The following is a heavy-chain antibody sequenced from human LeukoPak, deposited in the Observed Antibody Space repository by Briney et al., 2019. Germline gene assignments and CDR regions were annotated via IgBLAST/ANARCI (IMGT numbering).Heavy chain of an antibody. J-gene: IGHJ4*02. D-gene: IGHD3-22*01. V-gene: IGHV3-48*01. CDR2: ISGSSSTI. CDR1: GFTFGTYN. Sequence: PGGSLRLSCAASGFTFGTYNMNWVRQAPGKGLEWVSYISGSSSTIYYADSVKGRFTISRDNAKNSLYLQMNSLRAEDTAVYYCARRHYDSSGYSVDCWGQGTLVTVSS. CDR3: ARRHYDSSGYSVDC.